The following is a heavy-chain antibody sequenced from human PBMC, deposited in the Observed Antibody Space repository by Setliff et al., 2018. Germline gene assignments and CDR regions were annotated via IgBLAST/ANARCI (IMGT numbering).Heavy chain of an antibody. CDR3: ARELRSGHWYFVL. J-gene: IGHJ2*01. D-gene: IGHD6-25*01. CDR2: IYSGGTT. CDR1: GFTVSINY. V-gene: IGHV3-53*01. Sequence: GGSLRLSCAASGFTVSINYMSWVRQAPGKGLEWISVIYSGGTTYYADSVKGRFTISRDNSKDTLDLQMNSLSVEDTAVYYCARELRSGHWYFVLWGRGTLVTVCS.